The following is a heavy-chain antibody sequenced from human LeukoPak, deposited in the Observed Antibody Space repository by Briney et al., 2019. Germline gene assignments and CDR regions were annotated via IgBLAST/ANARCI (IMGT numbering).Heavy chain of an antibody. V-gene: IGHV3-48*03. Sequence: HPGGSLRLSCAASGFTFSSYEMNWVRQAPGKGLEWVSHISSGGSSTHYAESVKGRFTISRDNAKNSLYLQMNSLRGEDTAIYYCATQGCSVVRGVWGQGTLVTVSS. D-gene: IGHD3-10*01. J-gene: IGHJ4*02. CDR2: ISSGGSST. CDR3: ATQGCSVVRGV. CDR1: GFTFSSYE.